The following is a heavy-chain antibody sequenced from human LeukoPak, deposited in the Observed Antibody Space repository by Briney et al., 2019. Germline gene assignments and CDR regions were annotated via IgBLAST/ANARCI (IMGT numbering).Heavy chain of an antibody. J-gene: IGHJ3*02. CDR1: GFTFGNYA. D-gene: IGHD1-26*01. Sequence: GGSLRLSCAASGFTFGNYAMNWVRQAPGKGLEWVSSISGSRFTTYYAESVQGRFTISRDNSKNTLYLQMDRLRAEDTAVYHCAKDASGSYLSDAFDIWGQGTVDTVSS. CDR2: ISGSRFTT. CDR3: AKDASGSYLSDAFDI. V-gene: IGHV3-23*01.